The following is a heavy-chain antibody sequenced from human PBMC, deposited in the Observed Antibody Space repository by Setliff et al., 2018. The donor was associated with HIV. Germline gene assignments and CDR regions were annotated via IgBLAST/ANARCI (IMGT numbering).Heavy chain of an antibody. J-gene: IGHJ6*03. D-gene: IGHD5-18*01. V-gene: IGHV1-18*01. CDR3: ARGSRGYSYAYYYYYMDV. CDR2: INIYSGNT. Sequence: ASVKVSCKTSGYTFTTSGISWVRQAPGQGLEWMGWINIYSGNTNYAQKFQGRVTMTTDTSTSTAYMELRSLRSDDTAIYYCARGSRGYSYAYYYYYMDVWGKGTTVTVSS. CDR1: GYTFTTSG.